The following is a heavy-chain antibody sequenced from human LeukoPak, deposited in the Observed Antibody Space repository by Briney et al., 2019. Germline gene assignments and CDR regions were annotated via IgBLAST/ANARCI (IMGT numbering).Heavy chain of an antibody. V-gene: IGHV1-18*01. J-gene: IGHJ4*02. Sequence: ASVKVSCKASGYTFTSYGISWVRQAPGQGLEWMGWISAYNGNTNYAQKLQGRVTMTTDTSTSTAYMELRSLRSDDTAVYYCAKDYYDKFGSLTFNLCFDYWGQGTLVTVSS. D-gene: IGHD3-22*01. CDR3: AKDYYDKFGSLTFNLCFDY. CDR1: GYTFTSYG. CDR2: ISAYNGNT.